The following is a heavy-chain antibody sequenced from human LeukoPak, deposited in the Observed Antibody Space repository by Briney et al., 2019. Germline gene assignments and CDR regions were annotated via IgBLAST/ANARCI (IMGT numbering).Heavy chain of an antibody. Sequence: PSETLSLTCTVSGGSISSSSYYWGWIRQPPGEGLEWIGSIYYSGSTYYNPSLKSRVTISVDTSKNQFSLKLSSVTAADTAVYYCARDAIQLWPYDYWGQGTLVTVSS. CDR2: IYYSGST. J-gene: IGHJ4*02. CDR1: GGSISSSSYY. D-gene: IGHD5-18*01. CDR3: ARDAIQLWPYDY. V-gene: IGHV4-39*02.